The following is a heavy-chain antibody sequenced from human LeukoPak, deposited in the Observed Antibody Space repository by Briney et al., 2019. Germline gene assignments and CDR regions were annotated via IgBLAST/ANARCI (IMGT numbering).Heavy chain of an antibody. V-gene: IGHV4-39*02. CDR2: IYYSGST. D-gene: IGHD6-13*01. J-gene: IGHJ5*02. Sequence: SETLSLTCPVSGGSISSYYWGWIRQPPGKGLEWIGSIYYSGSTYYNPSLKRRVTISVDTSKNQFSLKLSSVTAADTAVYYCAREYSQTNWFDPWGQGTLVTVSS. CDR1: GGSISSYY. CDR3: AREYSQTNWFDP.